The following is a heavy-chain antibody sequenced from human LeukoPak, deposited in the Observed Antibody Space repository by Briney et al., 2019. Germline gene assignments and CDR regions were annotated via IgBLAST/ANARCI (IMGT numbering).Heavy chain of an antibody. CDR2: IYYSGST. J-gene: IGHJ4*02. Sequence: SQTLSLTCTVSGGSISSGGYYWSWIRQHPGKGLEWIGYIYYSGSTYYNPSLKSRVTISVDTSKNQFSLKLSSVTAADTAVYYCATSDIVVVPAANWGQGTLVTVSP. V-gene: IGHV4-31*03. CDR1: GGSISSGGYY. CDR3: ATSDIVVVPAAN. D-gene: IGHD2-2*01.